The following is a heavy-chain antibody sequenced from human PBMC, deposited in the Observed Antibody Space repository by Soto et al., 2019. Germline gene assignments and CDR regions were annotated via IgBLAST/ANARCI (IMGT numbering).Heavy chain of an antibody. Sequence: GGSLSLFCAASGITLSSYPIHWVRQAPGKGPEWVAVISYDGSNTYYADSVKGRFTISRDNSKNTLYLQMNSLRAEDTSVYYCAKEGGLSGSYYISSSYYFDYWGQGTLVTVSS. CDR2: ISYDGSNT. J-gene: IGHJ4*02. CDR1: GITLSSYP. V-gene: IGHV3-30*04. CDR3: AKEGGLSGSYYISSSYYFDY. D-gene: IGHD1-26*01.